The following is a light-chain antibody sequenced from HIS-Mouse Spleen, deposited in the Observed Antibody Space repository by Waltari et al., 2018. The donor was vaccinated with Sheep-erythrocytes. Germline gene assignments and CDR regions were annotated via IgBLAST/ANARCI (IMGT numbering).Light chain of an antibody. Sequence: SYELTQPPSVSVSPGQTARITCSGDALPKQSAYWYQQKPGQAPVLVIYKDSERPSGMPGRFSGSRSGTTVTLTISGVQAEDEADYYCQSADSSVVFGGGTKLTVL. CDR1: ALPKQS. J-gene: IGLJ2*01. V-gene: IGLV3-25*03. CDR2: KDS. CDR3: QSADSSVV.